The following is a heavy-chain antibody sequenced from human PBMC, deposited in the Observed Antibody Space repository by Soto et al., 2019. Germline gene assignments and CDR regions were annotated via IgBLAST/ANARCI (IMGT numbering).Heavy chain of an antibody. J-gene: IGHJ4*02. D-gene: IGHD2-21*01. CDR3: ARDSVWTFDY. Sequence: GGSLRLSCAASGFTFGNYGMHWVRQAPGKGLEWVAIIRYDENNKYYADSVKGRFTISRDNSKNTLYLQMNSLRAEDTAVYYCARDSVWTFDYWGQGTLVTVSS. CDR1: GFTFGNYG. CDR2: IRYDENNK. V-gene: IGHV3-30*02.